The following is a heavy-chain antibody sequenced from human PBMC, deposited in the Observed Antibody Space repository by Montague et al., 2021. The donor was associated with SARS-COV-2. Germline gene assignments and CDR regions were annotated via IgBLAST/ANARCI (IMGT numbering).Heavy chain of an antibody. CDR2: IYYSGST. CDR1: GGSVSNYY. J-gene: IGHJ5*02. D-gene: IGHD3-3*01. CDR3: ASAGGFYDYWSGYSSSAGFFDP. Sequence: SETLSLTCTVSGGSVSNYYWSWIRQSPGKGLQWLGYIYYSGSTDYNPSLKSRVTMSVDTSKNQLSLRLNSVTTADTAVYFCASAGGFYDYWSGYSSSAGFFDPWGQGILVTVSS. V-gene: IGHV4-59*02.